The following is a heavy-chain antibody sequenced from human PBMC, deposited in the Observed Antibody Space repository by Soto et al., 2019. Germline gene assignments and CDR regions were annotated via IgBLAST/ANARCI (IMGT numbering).Heavy chain of an antibody. J-gene: IGHJ4*02. CDR1: GFTFSSND. Sequence: EVQLVESGGGLVQPGGSLRLSCAASGFTFSSNDMHWVRQATGKGLEWVSAIGTAGDTYYPGSVKGRFTISREKAKNSLYLQMNSRRAGDTAVYYCARFAVGQLYDYWGQGTLVTVSS. D-gene: IGHD6-13*01. CDR2: IGTAGDT. V-gene: IGHV3-13*04. CDR3: ARFAVGQLYDY.